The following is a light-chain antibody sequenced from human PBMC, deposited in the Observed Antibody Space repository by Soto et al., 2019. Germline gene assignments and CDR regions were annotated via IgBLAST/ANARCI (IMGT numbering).Light chain of an antibody. CDR3: QQYGT. CDR2: DAS. V-gene: IGKV1-5*01. Sequence: IQMTTSPSTLSASVGDRFTITCRASQSISSWLAWYQQKPGKAPKLLIYDASSLESGVPSRFSGSGSGTEFTLTISSLQPDDFATYYCQQYGTCGQGTKGDIK. J-gene: IGKJ1*01. CDR1: QSISSW.